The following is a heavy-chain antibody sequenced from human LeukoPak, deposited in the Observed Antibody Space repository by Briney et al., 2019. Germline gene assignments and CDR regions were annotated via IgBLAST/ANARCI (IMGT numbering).Heavy chain of an antibody. CDR3: TRMTTGHDY. J-gene: IGHJ4*02. CDR2: INHSGYT. Sequence: SETLSLTCAVSGVSFDDYYWAWVRQTPGKGLEWIGEINHSGYTNDSPSLKSRATLSVDTSRKQFSLNLRSVTVADAGIYYCTRMTTGHDYWGQGTLVTVSA. D-gene: IGHD4-17*01. CDR1: GVSFDDYY. V-gene: IGHV4-34*04.